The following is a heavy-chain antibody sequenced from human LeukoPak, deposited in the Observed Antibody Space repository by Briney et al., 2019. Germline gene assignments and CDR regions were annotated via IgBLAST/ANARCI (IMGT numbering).Heavy chain of an antibody. CDR3: ASVVVVAASNYFDY. Sequence: PSQTLSLTCTVSGGSISSGDYYWSCIRQPPGKGLEWIGYIYYSGSTYYNPSLKSRVTISVDTSKNQFSLKLSSVTAADTAVYYCASVVVVAASNYFDYWGQGTLVTVSS. V-gene: IGHV4-30-4*01. CDR2: IYYSGST. D-gene: IGHD2-15*01. CDR1: GGSISSGDYY. J-gene: IGHJ4*02.